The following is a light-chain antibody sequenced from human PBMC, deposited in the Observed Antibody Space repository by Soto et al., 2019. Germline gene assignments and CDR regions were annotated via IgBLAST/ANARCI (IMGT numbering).Light chain of an antibody. CDR2: GAS. CDR3: QQCHTSSYT. CDR1: QTVSITY. Sequence: VLTQSPGTLSLSPGESATLSCRASQTVSITYLTWYQQKPGQAPRLLIFGASKRATGIPDRFSGSGSGRDFTLTISGLEPEDFAVYYCQQCHTSSYTFGQGTKLEF. J-gene: IGKJ2*01. V-gene: IGKV3-20*01.